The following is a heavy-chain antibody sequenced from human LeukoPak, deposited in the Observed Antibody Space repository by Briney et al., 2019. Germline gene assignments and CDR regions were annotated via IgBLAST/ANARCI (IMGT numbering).Heavy chain of an antibody. V-gene: IGHV3-21*04. D-gene: IGHD5-12*01. Sequence: GGSLRLSCAASGFDFESYTMTWVRQAPGKGLEWVSLISATSSDINYAESVRGRFTITRDNAKNSLFLQMDSLRVEDTAIYYCAKGLFSAFDKYLDSWGQGTLVTV. J-gene: IGHJ4*02. CDR1: GFDFESYT. CDR2: ISATSSDI. CDR3: AKGLFSAFDKYLDS.